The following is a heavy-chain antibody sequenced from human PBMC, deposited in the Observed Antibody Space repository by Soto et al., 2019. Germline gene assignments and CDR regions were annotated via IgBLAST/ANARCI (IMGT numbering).Heavy chain of an antibody. V-gene: IGHV6-1*01. CDR1: GDSVSSNTAA. CDR2: TYYRSKWFN. J-gene: IGHJ6*02. CDR3: ARDLEGYTSSSLFRYHYFGMDV. D-gene: IGHD6-13*01. Sequence: PSQTLSLTCAISGDSVSSNTAAWNWIRQSPSKGLEWLGRTYYRSKWFNGYAVSLKSRITINPDTSKNQFSLQLNSVTPEDTAVYYCARDLEGYTSSSLFRYHYFGMDVWGQGTTVTVSS.